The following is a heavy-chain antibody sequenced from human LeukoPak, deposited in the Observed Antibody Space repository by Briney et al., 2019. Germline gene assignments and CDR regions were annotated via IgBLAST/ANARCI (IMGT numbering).Heavy chain of an antibody. CDR3: AREDYYGSGSYYNSIIYGMDV. J-gene: IGHJ6*02. CDR2: ISYDGSDK. Sequence: PGRSLRLSCAASGFSFNKFGMHWVRQAPDKGLEWVASISYDGSDKYYADSVKGRFTISRDNSQNTLSLQLNNLRAEDTAVYYCAREDYYGSGSYYNSIIYGMDVWGQGTTVTVSS. V-gene: IGHV3-30*03. D-gene: IGHD3-10*01. CDR1: GFSFNKFG.